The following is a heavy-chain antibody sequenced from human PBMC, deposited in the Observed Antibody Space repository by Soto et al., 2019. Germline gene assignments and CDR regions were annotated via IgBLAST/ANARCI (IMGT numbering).Heavy chain of an antibody. V-gene: IGHV3-30*03. D-gene: IGHD2-15*01. CDR3: ARPGAHCSGGSCYSDGYFDY. Sequence: SLRLSCAASGFTFSSYGMHCVRQAPGKGLEWVAVISYDGSNKYYADSVKGRFTISRDNSKNTLYLQMNSLRAEDTAVYYCARPGAHCSGGSCYSDGYFDYWGQGTLVTVSS. CDR1: GFTFSSYG. J-gene: IGHJ4*02. CDR2: ISYDGSNK.